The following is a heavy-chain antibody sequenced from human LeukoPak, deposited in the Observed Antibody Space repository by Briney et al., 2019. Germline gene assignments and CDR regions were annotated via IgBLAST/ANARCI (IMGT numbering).Heavy chain of an antibody. J-gene: IGHJ3*02. CDR1: GFTFSSYW. V-gene: IGHV3-7*01. CDR3: ARDADYYDSSGYYNDAFDI. CDR2: IKQDGSEK. Sequence: GGSLRLSCAASGFTFSSYWMSWVRQAPGKGLEWVANIKQDGSEKYYVDSVKGRFTISRDNAKNSLYLQMNSLRAEDTAVYYCARDADYYDSSGYYNDAFDIWGQGTMVTVSS. D-gene: IGHD3-22*01.